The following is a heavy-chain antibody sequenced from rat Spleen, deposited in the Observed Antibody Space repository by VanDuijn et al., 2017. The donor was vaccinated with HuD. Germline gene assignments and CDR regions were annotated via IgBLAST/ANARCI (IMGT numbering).Heavy chain of an antibody. V-gene: IGHV5-31*01. Sequence: EVQLVESGGGLVQPGRSLKLSCLASGFTFNNYWMTWIRQAPGKGLEWVASITNSGGTTNYPDSLKGRFTISRDNAENTVYLQMNSLRSEDTATYYCAKDKDGGYVMDAWGQGASVTVSS. CDR1: GFTFNNYW. CDR2: ITNSGGTT. CDR3: AKDKDGGYVMDA. J-gene: IGHJ4*01. D-gene: IGHD1-11*01.